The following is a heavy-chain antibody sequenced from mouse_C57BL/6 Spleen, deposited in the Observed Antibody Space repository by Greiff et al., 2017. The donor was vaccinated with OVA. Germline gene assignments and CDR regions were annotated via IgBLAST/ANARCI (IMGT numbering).Heavy chain of an antibody. CDR3: ARDGGSSYWYFDV. Sequence: EVKLVESEGGLVQPGSSMKLSCTASGFTFSDYYMAWVRQVPEKGLEWVANINYDGGSTYYLDSLKSRFIISRDNAKNILYLQMSSLKSEDTATYYCARDGGSSYWYFDVWGTGTTVTVSS. CDR2: INYDGGST. CDR1: GFTFSDYY. D-gene: IGHD1-1*01. J-gene: IGHJ1*03. V-gene: IGHV5-16*01.